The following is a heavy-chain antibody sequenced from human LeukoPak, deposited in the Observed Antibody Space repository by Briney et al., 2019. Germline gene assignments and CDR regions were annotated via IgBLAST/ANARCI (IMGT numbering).Heavy chain of an antibody. J-gene: IGHJ4*02. D-gene: IGHD3-22*01. Sequence: ASVKVSCKASGGTFSSYAISWVRQAPGQGLEWMERIIPIFGTANYAQKFQGRVTITADKSTSTAYMELSSLRSEDTAVYYCARDYYDSSGPAYWGQGTLVTVSS. V-gene: IGHV1-69*06. CDR3: ARDYYDSSGPAY. CDR2: IIPIFGTA. CDR1: GGTFSSYA.